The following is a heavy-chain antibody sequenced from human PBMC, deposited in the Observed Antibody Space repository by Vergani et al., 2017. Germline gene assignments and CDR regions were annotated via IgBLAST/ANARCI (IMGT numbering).Heavy chain of an antibody. CDR2: IYPGDSDT. CDR3: ARHSTNPYRGGGSDFDY. J-gene: IGHJ4*02. D-gene: IGHD3-16*01. V-gene: IGHV5-51*01. CDR1: GYSFTSYW. Sequence: EVQLVPSGAEVKKPGESLKISCKGSGYSFTSYWIGWVRQMPGKGLEWRGIIYPGDSDTRYSPSFQGQVTISADKSISTAYLQWGSLKASDTAMYYCARHSTNPYRGGGSDFDYWGQGTLVTVSS.